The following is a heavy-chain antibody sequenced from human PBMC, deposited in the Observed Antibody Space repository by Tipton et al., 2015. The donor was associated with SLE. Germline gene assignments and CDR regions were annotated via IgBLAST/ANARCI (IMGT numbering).Heavy chain of an antibody. J-gene: IGHJ6*02. CDR1: GGSISSYY. CDR2: IYYSGST. V-gene: IGHV4-59*01. D-gene: IGHD2-2*01. Sequence: TLSLTCTVSGGSISSYYWSWIRQPPGKGLEWIGYIYYSGSTNYNPSLKSRVTISVDTSKNQFSLKLSSVTAADTAVYYCARNIVAVPAAYGGMDVWGQGTTVTVSS. CDR3: ARNIVAVPAAYGGMDV.